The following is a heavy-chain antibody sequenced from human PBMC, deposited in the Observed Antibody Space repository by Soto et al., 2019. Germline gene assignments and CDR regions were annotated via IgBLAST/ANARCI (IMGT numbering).Heavy chain of an antibody. CDR2: IYWDDDK. J-gene: IGHJ5*02. CDR1: GFSLSTTGVG. D-gene: IGHD3-10*01. V-gene: IGHV2-5*02. Sequence: QINLKESGPTLVRPTQTLTLTCTFSGFSLSTTGVGVGWIRQPPGKALEWLALIYWDDDKRYSPSLKSRLTITNDTFKNEVILTITNVDPVDTATYYSAQRLRDYGLGRERANYFDAWGQGTLVTVAS. CDR3: AQRLRDYGLGRERANYFDA.